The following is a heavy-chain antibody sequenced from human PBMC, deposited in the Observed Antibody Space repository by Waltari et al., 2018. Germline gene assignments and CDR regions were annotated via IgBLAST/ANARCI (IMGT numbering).Heavy chain of an antibody. CDR2: IYYSGST. D-gene: IGHD3-3*01. V-gene: IGHV4-39*01. J-gene: IGHJ6*03. CDR3: VGLSFWSGYYYYYMDV. Sequence: QLQLQESGPGLVKPSETLSLTCTVSGGSISSSSYYWGWIRQPPGKGLEWIGSIYYSGSTYYNPSLKSRVTISVDTSKNQFSLKLSSVTAADTAVYYCVGLSFWSGYYYYYMDVWGKGTTVTVSS. CDR1: GGSISSSSYY.